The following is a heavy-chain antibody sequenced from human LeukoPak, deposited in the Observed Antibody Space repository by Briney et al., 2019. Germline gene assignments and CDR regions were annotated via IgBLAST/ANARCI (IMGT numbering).Heavy chain of an antibody. CDR3: ARESSRDGYNYDY. Sequence: GGSLRLSCAASGFTFSSYWMSWVRQAPGKGLEWVANIKQDGSEKYYVDSVKGRFTISRDNAKNSLYLQMNSLRAEDTVVYYCARESSRDGYNYDYWGQGTLVTVSS. J-gene: IGHJ4*02. D-gene: IGHD5-24*01. CDR1: GFTFSSYW. CDR2: IKQDGSEK. V-gene: IGHV3-7*01.